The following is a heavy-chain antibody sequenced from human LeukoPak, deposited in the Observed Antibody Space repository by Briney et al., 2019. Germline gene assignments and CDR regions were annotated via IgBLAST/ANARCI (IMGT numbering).Heavy chain of an antibody. Sequence: GRSLRLSCAVSGFTFEDYVMHWVRQAPGKGLEWVSGISWNSRSIGYADSVKGRFTISRDNAKNSLYLQMNSLTVEDMAFYYCAKETYGIDIWGQGTMVTVSS. CDR3: AKETYGIDI. D-gene: IGHD3-10*01. J-gene: IGHJ3*02. CDR2: ISWNSRSI. V-gene: IGHV3-9*03. CDR1: GFTFEDYV.